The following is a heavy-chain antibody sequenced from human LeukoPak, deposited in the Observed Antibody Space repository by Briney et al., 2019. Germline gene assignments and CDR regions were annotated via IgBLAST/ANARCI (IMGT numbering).Heavy chain of an antibody. CDR1: GYTFTSYG. J-gene: IGHJ6*03. D-gene: IGHD3-3*01. V-gene: IGHV1-18*01. CDR2: ISAYNGNT. CDR3: ARDPLYDFWSGYLSPVYYYYYMDV. Sequence: ASVKVSCKASGYTFTSYGISWVRQAPGQGLEWMGWISAYNGNTNYAQKLQGRVTMTTDTSTSTAYMELRSLRSDDTAVYYCARDPLYDFWSGYLSPVYYYYYMDVWGKGTTVTVSS.